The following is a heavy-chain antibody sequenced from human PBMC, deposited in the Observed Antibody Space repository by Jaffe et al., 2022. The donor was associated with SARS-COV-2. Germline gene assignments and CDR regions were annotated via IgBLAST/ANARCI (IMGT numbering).Heavy chain of an antibody. CDR3: GRELSRGRFGAIDV. D-gene: IGHD6-19*01. V-gene: IGHV3-33*05. CDR1: GITFNIYG. Sequence: QMQVVESGGGVVQPGRSLRLSCVVSGITFNIYGMHWVRRAPGKGLEWVAVIQYDGNTKNYADSVKDRVTISRDNSKNTLYLQIDSLRTEDTAVYYCGRELSRGRFGAIDVGGQGTVVTVSS. CDR2: IQYDGNTK. J-gene: IGHJ3*01.